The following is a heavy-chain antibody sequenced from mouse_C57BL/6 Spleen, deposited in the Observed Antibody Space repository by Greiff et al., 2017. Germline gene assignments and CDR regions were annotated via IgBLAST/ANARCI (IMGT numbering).Heavy chain of an antibody. Sequence: QVQLQQPGAELVKPGASVKLSCKASGYTFTSSWMHWVKQRPGQGLEWIGMIHPNSGSTNYNEKFKSKATLTVDKSSSTAYMQLSSLTSEDSAVYYCARYDGYSFDYWGQGTTLTVSS. V-gene: IGHV1-64*01. CDR3: ARYDGYSFDY. D-gene: IGHD2-3*01. CDR1: GYTFTSSW. J-gene: IGHJ2*01. CDR2: IHPNSGST.